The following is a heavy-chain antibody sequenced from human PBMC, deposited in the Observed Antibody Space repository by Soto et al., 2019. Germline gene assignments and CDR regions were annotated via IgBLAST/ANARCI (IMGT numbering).Heavy chain of an antibody. CDR2: IWFDGSNK. Sequence: QVQLVESGGGVVQPGRSLRLSCAASGFTFSGYGMHWVRQAPGKGLEWVAVIWFDGSNKFYADSVKGRFTISRDNSKNTVSPPRNSLRDEDSAAYYCATTGPYWGQGTLVTVSS. V-gene: IGHV3-33*01. J-gene: IGHJ4*02. CDR1: GFTFSGYG. CDR3: ATTGPY.